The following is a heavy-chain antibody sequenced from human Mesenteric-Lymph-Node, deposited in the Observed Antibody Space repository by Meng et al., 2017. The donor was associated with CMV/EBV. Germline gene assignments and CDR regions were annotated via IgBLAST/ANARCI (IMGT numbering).Heavy chain of an antibody. D-gene: IGHD2-2*01. V-gene: IGHV1-2*06. CDR2: INPNNGDT. J-gene: IGHJ4*02. Sequence: SCKAYGYSFTDYYLHWVQQAPGQGLEWMGRINPNNGDTNYAQHFQGRVTMTRDTSISTAYMALSRLTSDDTAIYYCARDEGSSSSQDFWGQGSLVTVSS. CDR1: GYSFTDYY. CDR3: ARDEGSSSSQDF.